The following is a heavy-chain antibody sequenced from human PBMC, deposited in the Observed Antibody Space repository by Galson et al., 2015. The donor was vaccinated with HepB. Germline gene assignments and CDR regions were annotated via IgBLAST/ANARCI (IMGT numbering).Heavy chain of an antibody. CDR3: AKDFGSNSWYYFDY. D-gene: IGHD6-13*01. V-gene: IGHV3-23*01. J-gene: IGHJ4*02. CDR1: GFTFSNHA. Sequence: SLRLSCAASGFTFSNHAMSWVRQAPGKGLEWVSTINLSGSTTYYADSVKGRFTISRDNSKNTLYLQVNSLRAEDTAVFYCAKDFGSNSWYYFDYWGQGTLVTVSS. CDR2: INLSGSTT.